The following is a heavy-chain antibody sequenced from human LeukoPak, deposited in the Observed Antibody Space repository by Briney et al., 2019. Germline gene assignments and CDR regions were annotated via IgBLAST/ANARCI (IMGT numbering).Heavy chain of an antibody. CDR2: INHSGST. J-gene: IGHJ4*02. V-gene: IGHV4-34*01. D-gene: IGHD3-10*01. CDR1: GGSFSGYY. Sequence: SETLSLTCAVYGGSFSGYYWSWIRQPPGKGLEWIGEINHSGSTNYNPSLKSRVTISVDTSKNQFSLKLSSVTAADTAVYYCARDHGSGSYYRANPNQFDYWGQGTLVTVSS. CDR3: ARDHGSGSYYRANPNQFDY.